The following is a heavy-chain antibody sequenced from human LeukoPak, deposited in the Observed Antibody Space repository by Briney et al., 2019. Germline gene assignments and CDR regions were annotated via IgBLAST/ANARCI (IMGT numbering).Heavy chain of an antibody. Sequence: GGSLRLSCAASGFTVSSNYMSWVRQAPGKGLQWVSVIYSGGSTYYADSVKGRFTISRDNSKNTLYLQMNSLRAEDTAVYYCARVAAGIAAAGTAYFDYWGQGTLVTVSS. J-gene: IGHJ4*02. CDR1: GFTVSSNY. V-gene: IGHV3-53*01. D-gene: IGHD6-13*01. CDR2: IYSGGST. CDR3: ARVAAGIAAAGTAYFDY.